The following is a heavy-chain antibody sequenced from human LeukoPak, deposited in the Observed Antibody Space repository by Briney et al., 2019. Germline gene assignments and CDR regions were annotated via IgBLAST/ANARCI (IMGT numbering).Heavy chain of an antibody. Sequence: ASVKVSCKASGYTFPIYGITWVRQATGQGLEWMGWMNPNSGNTGYAQKFQGRVTMTRNTSISTAYMELSSLRSEDTAVYYCARAYSSSSRACDYWGQGTLVTVSS. CDR3: ARAYSSSSRACDY. V-gene: IGHV1-8*01. CDR1: GYTFPIYG. CDR2: MNPNSGNT. J-gene: IGHJ4*02. D-gene: IGHD6-6*01.